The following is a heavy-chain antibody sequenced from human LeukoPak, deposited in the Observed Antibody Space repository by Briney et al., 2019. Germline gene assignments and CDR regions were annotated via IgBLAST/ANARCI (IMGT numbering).Heavy chain of an antibody. CDR1: GNTFSDYG. J-gene: IGHJ4*02. Sequence: GGSLRLSCAASGNTFSDYGMPWVRQPPGKGLEWVALIWYDGSAKYYADSVKGRFTISRDNSKNTLYLQMNSLRAEDTAVYYCARVPYYDFWSGYYPYYFDYWGQGTLVTVSS. CDR2: IWYDGSAK. V-gene: IGHV3-33*01. D-gene: IGHD3-3*01. CDR3: ARVPYYDFWSGYYPYYFDY.